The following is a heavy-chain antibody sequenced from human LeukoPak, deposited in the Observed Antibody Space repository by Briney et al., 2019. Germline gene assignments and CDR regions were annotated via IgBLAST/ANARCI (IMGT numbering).Heavy chain of an antibody. Sequence: GGSLRLSCAASGFTFSSYGMHWVRQAPGKGLAWVAFIRNDGSDKYYADSVKGRFSISRDNSKNTLYLQMNSLRAEDTAVYYCANNDCSGGSCYFFDHWGQRTLVTVSS. CDR1: GFTFSSYG. CDR3: ANNDCSGGSCYFFDH. D-gene: IGHD2-15*01. V-gene: IGHV3-30*02. J-gene: IGHJ4*02. CDR2: IRNDGSDK.